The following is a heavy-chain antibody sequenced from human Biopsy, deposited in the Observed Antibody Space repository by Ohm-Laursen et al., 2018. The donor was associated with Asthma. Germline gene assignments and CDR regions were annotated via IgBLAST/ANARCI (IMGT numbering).Heavy chain of an antibody. D-gene: IGHD3-10*01. CDR3: ARAVDYSHYYGIDV. Sequence: SVKVSCKPSGYTFNSAGITWVRQVPGQGLEWMGWISVYNGNTKVAQKLQVRVTMITDTSTSTAYMELRSLRSDDTAVYFCARAVDYSHYYGIDVWGQGTTVTVS. J-gene: IGHJ6*02. CDR1: GYTFNSAG. V-gene: IGHV1-18*01. CDR2: ISVYNGNT.